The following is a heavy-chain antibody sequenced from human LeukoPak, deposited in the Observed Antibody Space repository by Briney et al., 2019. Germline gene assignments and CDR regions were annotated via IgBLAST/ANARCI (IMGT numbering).Heavy chain of an antibody. V-gene: IGHV3-7*03. CDR2: IKQDGSEK. CDR1: GFTFSSYW. Sequence: GGSLRLSCAASGFTFSSYWMSWVRQAPGKGLEWVANIKQDGSEKYYVDSVKGRFTISRDNAKNSLYLQMNSLRAEDAAVYYCARDSSGYSDAFDIWGQGTMVTVSS. J-gene: IGHJ3*02. CDR3: ARDSSGYSDAFDI. D-gene: IGHD3-22*01.